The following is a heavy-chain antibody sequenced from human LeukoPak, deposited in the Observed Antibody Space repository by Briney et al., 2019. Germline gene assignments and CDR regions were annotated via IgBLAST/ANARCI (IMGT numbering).Heavy chain of an antibody. CDR3: ARGGRTTGFAAFDI. CDR2: INPKSGGT. V-gene: IGHV1-2*02. CDR1: GYTFTGYY. J-gene: IGHJ3*02. Sequence: ASVKVSCKASGYTFTGYYMHWVRQAPGQGLEWMGWINPKSGGTNYAQKFQGRVTMTRDTSISTAYMELSRLRSDDTAVYYCARGGRTTGFAAFDIWGQGTMATVSS. D-gene: IGHD1-1*01.